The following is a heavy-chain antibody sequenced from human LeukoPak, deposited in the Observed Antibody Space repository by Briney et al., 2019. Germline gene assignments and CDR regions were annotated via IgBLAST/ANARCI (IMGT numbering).Heavy chain of an antibody. CDR1: GGSLSGYY. CDR3: ARGLNQLPPSDY. D-gene: IGHD2-2*01. CDR2: INHSGSS. V-gene: IGHV4-34*01. Sequence: PSETLSLTCAVYGGSLSGYYWSWIRQPPGKGLEWIGQINHSGSSNYNPSLKSRVTMSVDTSKNQFSLNLNSVTAADTAVYFCARGLNQLPPSDYWGQGTPVTVSS. J-gene: IGHJ4*02.